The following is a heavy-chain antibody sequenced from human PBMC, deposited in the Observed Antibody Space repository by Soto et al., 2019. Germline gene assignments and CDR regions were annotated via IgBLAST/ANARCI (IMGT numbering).Heavy chain of an antibody. D-gene: IGHD2-15*01. V-gene: IGHV4-59*01. CDR3: ARGLSGFRWSPYYYYGMDV. Sequence: PSETLSLTCTVSGGSISSYYWSWIRQPPGKGLEWIGYIYYSGSTNYNPSLKSRVTISVDTSKNQFSLKLSSVTAADTAVYYCARGLSGFRWSPYYYYGMDVWGQGATVTVSS. CDR1: GGSISSYY. J-gene: IGHJ6*02. CDR2: IYYSGST.